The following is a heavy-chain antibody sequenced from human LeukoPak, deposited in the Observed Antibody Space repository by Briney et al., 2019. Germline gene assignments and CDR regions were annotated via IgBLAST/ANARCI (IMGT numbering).Heavy chain of an antibody. CDR1: GYTFTSYG. CDR2: ISAYNGNT. V-gene: IGHV1-18*01. CDR3: ARMTGKGYCSGGSCYSYNWFDP. D-gene: IGHD2-15*01. Sequence: ASVKVSCKASGYTFTSYGISWVRQAPGQGLEWMGWISAYNGNTNYAQKLQGRVTMTTDTSTSTAYMELRSLRSDDTAVYCCARMTGKGYCSGGSCYSYNWFDPWGQGTLVTVSS. J-gene: IGHJ5*02.